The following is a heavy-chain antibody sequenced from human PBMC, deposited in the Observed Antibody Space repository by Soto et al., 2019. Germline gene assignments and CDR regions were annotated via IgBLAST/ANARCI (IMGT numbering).Heavy chain of an antibody. Sequence: ASVKVSCKASGGTFSSYAISWVRQAPGQGLEWMGGIIPIFGTANYAQKFQGRVTITADESTSTAYMELSSLRSEDTAVYYCARTGLYYYDSSGYYGIKPGDWFDPWGQGTLVTVSS. J-gene: IGHJ5*02. CDR1: GGTFSSYA. V-gene: IGHV1-69*13. CDR2: IIPIFGTA. D-gene: IGHD3-22*01. CDR3: ARTGLYYYDSSGYYGIKPGDWFDP.